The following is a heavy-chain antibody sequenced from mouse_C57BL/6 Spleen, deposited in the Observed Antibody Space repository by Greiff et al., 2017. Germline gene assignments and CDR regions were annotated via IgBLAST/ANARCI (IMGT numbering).Heavy chain of an antibody. CDR3: TRVVPDYYAMDC. Sequence: EVQVVESGEGLVKPGGSLKLSCAASGFTFSSYAMSWVRQTPEKRLEWVAYISSGGDYIYYADTVKGRFTISRDNARNTLYLQMSSLKSEDTAMYYCTRVVPDYYAMDCWGQGTSVTVSS. D-gene: IGHD1-1*02. V-gene: IGHV5-9-1*02. CDR1: GFTFSSYA. CDR2: ISSGGDYI. J-gene: IGHJ4*01.